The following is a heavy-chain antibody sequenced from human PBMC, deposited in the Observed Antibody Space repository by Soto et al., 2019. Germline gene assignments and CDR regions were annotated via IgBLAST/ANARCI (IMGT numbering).Heavy chain of an antibody. CDR2: ISAYNGNT. V-gene: IGHV1-18*01. Sequence: GASVKVSCKASGYTFASYAISWMRQAPGQGLEWMGWISAYNGNTNYAQKLQGRVTVTTDTSTSTAYMELRSLRSDDTAVYYCARDPPPPDYWGQGTLVTVSS. CDR3: ARDPPPPDY. CDR1: GYTFASYA. J-gene: IGHJ4*02.